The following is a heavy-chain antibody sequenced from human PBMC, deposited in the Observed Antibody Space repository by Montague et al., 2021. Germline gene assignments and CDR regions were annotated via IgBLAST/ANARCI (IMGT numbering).Heavy chain of an antibody. J-gene: IGHJ4*02. CDR1: GFPFSSYA. D-gene: IGHD2-15*01. CDR3: ARGPSAVGGSLPRDY. CDR2: IWYDGSNK. V-gene: IGHV3-33*01. Sequence: SLSLSCSASGFPFSSYAMHWVRQAPGKGLEWVAVIWYDGSNKYYADSVKGRFTISRDNSKKTLFVQMNSLRAEDTAVYYCARGPSAVGGSLPRDYWGQGTLVTVSS.